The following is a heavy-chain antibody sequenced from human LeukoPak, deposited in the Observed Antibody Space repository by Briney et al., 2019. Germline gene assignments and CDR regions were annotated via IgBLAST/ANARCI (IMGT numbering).Heavy chain of an antibody. CDR1: GYTFTGYY. CDR3: ARAPQKTTPLWGYYFDY. Sequence: ASVKVSCKASGYTFTGYYMHWVRQAPGQGLEWMGWINPNSGGTNYAQKFQGRVTMTRDTSISTAYMELSRLRSEDTAEYYCARAPQKTTPLWGYYFDYWGQGTLVTVSS. CDR2: INPNSGGT. D-gene: IGHD4-11*01. J-gene: IGHJ4*02. V-gene: IGHV1-2*02.